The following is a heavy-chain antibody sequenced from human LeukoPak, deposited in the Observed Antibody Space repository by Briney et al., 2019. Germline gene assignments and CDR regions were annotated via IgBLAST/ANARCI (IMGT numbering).Heavy chain of an antibody. CDR1: GGSVSSGGYY. CDR3: ARGPVKAGYCSSTSCYDFDY. CDR2: IYHSGST. V-gene: IGHV4-30-2*01. D-gene: IGHD2-2*01. J-gene: IGHJ4*02. Sequence: SSETLSLTCTVSGGSVSSGGYYWSWIRQPPGKGLEWIGYIYHSGSTYYNPSLKSRVTISVDRSKNQFSLKLSSVTAADTAVYYCARGPVKAGYCSSTSCYDFDYWGQGTLVTVSS.